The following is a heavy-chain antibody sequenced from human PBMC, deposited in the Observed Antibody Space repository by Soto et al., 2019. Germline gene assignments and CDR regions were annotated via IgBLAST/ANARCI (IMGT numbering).Heavy chain of an antibody. V-gene: IGHV1-69*01. Sequence: QVQVVQSGVEVRRPGSSVKVSCKASGDIFKNCVISWVRQAPGQGLEWMGGIIPLFGTTDFAQRFQGRLTITTDESTTTAYMELSRLRSEDTATHYCAAELGFGKLSVVWGQGTTVIVSS. CDR3: AAELGFGKLSVV. CDR1: GDIFKNCV. J-gene: IGHJ6*02. CDR2: IIPLFGTT. D-gene: IGHD3-10*01.